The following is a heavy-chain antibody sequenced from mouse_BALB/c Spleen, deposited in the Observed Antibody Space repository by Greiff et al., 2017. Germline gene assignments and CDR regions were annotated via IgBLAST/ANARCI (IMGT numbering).Heavy chain of an antibody. Sequence: EVMLVESGGGLVKPGGSLKLSCAASGFTFSDYYMYWVRQTPEKRLEWVATISDGGSYTYYPDSVKGRFTISRDNAKNNLYLQMSSLKSEDTAMYYCARAYYRYDDAMDYWGQGTSVTVSS. CDR1: GFTFSDYY. CDR2: ISDGGSYT. V-gene: IGHV5-4*02. J-gene: IGHJ4*01. CDR3: ARAYYRYDDAMDY. D-gene: IGHD2-14*01.